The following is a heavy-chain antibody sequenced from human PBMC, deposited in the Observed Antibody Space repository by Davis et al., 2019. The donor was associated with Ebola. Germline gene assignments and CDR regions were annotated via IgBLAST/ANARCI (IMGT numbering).Heavy chain of an antibody. CDR1: GGTFSSYA. Sequence: SVKVSCKPSGGTFSSYAISWVRQAPGRGLEWVGGIIPILNMSNYAQNFQGRATITAGKSTDPAYMELKNLTSGDTAVYYCATDSRNPYHISYYFDNWGLGTLVTVSS. CDR2: IIPILNMS. J-gene: IGHJ4*02. D-gene: IGHD2-21*01. V-gene: IGHV1-69*10. CDR3: ATDSRNPYHISYYFDN.